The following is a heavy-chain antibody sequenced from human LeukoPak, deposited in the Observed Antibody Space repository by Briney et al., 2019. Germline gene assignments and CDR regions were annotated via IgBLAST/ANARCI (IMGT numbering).Heavy chain of an antibody. CDR2: IIPILGIA. V-gene: IGHV1-69*04. D-gene: IGHD6-13*01. Sequence: RASVKVSCKASGGTFSSYAISWVRQAPGQGLEWMGRIIPILGIANYAQKFQGRVTITADKSTSTAYMELSSLRSEDTAVYYCARDGRGRQQLVSSLFDYWGQGTLVTVSS. CDR1: GGTFSSYA. CDR3: ARDGRGRQQLVSSLFDY. J-gene: IGHJ4*02.